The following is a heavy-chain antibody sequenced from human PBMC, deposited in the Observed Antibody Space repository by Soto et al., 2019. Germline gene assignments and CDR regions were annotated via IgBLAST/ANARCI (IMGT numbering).Heavy chain of an antibody. CDR2: MNPNSGNT. V-gene: IGHV1-3*01. J-gene: IGHJ4*02. Sequence: ASVKVSCKASGYTFTSYAMHWVRQAPGQRLEWMGWMNPNSGNTGYTQKLQGRVTMTTDTSTSTAYMELRSLRSDDTAVYYCARDSPPVDYWGQGTLVTVSS. CDR3: ARDSPPVDY. CDR1: GYTFTSYA.